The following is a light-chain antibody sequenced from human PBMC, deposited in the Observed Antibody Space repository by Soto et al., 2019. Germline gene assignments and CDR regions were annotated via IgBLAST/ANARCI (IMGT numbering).Light chain of an antibody. CDR2: GAS. CDR3: QQYNTWPRT. Sequence: IVMTQNQATGSVPPGERATLSWMSSQSVSTNFAWYQQRPGQAPRLLFYGASISATAVPARFTASGSGTEFTLTISSLQSEDFAVYYCQQYNTWPRTFGQGTKV. J-gene: IGKJ1*01. CDR1: QSVSTN. V-gene: IGKV3-15*01.